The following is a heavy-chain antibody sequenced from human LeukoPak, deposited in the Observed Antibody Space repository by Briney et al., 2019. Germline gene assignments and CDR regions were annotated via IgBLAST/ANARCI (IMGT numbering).Heavy chain of an antibody. D-gene: IGHD6-19*01. CDR1: GFTFSSYG. V-gene: IGHV3-30*02. CDR3: AKDLLGQWPTVFDY. CDR2: IRYGGSNK. Sequence: GGSLRLSCAASGFTFSSYGMHWVRQAPGKGLEWVAFIRYGGSNKYYADSVKGRFTISRDNSKNTLYLQMNSLRAEDTAVYYCAKDLLGQWPTVFDYWGQGTLVTVSS. J-gene: IGHJ4*02.